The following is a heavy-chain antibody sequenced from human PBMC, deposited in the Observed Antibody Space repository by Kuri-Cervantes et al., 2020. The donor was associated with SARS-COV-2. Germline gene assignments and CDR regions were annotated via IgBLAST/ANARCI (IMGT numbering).Heavy chain of an antibody. D-gene: IGHD6-19*01. CDR2: ISGNGDTT. J-gene: IGHJ1*01. CDR1: GFTFSNYA. CDR3: AARRWLGVPIAPVELYIHV. V-gene: IGHV3-23*01. Sequence: GESLKVSCAASGFTFSNYAINWVRQGPGMGLEWVSEISGNGDTTFYADSVKGRFTVSRDNPKNTLYLQMSNLRAEDTAVYYCAARRWLGVPIAPVELYIHVWGQGTLVTVSS.